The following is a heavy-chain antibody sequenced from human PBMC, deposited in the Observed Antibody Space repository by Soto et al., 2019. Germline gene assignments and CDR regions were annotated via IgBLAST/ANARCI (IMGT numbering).Heavy chain of an antibody. CDR1: GFTFSSYG. J-gene: IGHJ6*02. CDR2: ISYDGSNK. V-gene: IGHV3-30*18. CDR3: AKDSAYDILTGYYLPYYYYGMDV. D-gene: IGHD3-9*01. Sequence: QVQLVESGGGVVQPGRSLRLSYAASGFTFSSYGMHWVRQAPGKGLEWVAVISYDGSNKYYADSVKGRFTISRDNSKNTLYLQMNSLRAEDTAVYYCAKDSAYDILTGYYLPYYYYGMDVWGQGTTVTVSS.